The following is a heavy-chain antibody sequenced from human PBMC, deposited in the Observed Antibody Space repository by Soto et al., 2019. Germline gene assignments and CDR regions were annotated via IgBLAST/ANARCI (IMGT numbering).Heavy chain of an antibody. CDR3: ARVGSTSAAGVLDY. CDR2: ISSSGIHT. Sequence: GGSLRLSCAASGFSFSDFYMSWIRQAPGKGLEWISYISSSGIHTPYADSVKGRFTISRDNAKNSVYLQMNSLRAEDTAVYYCARVGSTSAAGVLDYWGLGTLVTVSS. D-gene: IGHD6-13*01. J-gene: IGHJ4*02. CDR1: GFSFSDFY. V-gene: IGHV3-11*06.